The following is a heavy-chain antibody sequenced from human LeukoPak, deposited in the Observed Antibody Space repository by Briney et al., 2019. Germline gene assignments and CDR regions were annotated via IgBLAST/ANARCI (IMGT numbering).Heavy chain of an antibody. V-gene: IGHV3-21*04. CDR3: VRDRGTYRPIDY. D-gene: IGHD1-26*01. CDR2: ISSSSSYI. J-gene: IGHJ4*02. Sequence: GGSLRLSCAASGFTFSSYSMNWVRQAPGKGLEWVSSISSSSSYIYYADSVKGRFTISRDSAQNSLYLQMNSLRAEDTAIYYCVRDRGTYRPIDYWGQGTLVTVSS. CDR1: GFTFSSYS.